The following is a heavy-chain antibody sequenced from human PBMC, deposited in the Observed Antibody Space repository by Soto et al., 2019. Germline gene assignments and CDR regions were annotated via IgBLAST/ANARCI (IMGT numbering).Heavy chain of an antibody. Sequence: GGSLRLSCAASGFSFNDHAIHWVRQAPGKGLEWVGRISSKANSYATAYAASVKGRFTIPRDDSKNTAYLQMNSLKTEDTAVYYCTITYCSSTSCYSYAFDIWGQGTMVTVSS. CDR1: GFSFNDHA. CDR2: ISSKANSYAT. J-gene: IGHJ3*02. D-gene: IGHD2-2*01. CDR3: TITYCSSTSCYSYAFDI. V-gene: IGHV3-73*01.